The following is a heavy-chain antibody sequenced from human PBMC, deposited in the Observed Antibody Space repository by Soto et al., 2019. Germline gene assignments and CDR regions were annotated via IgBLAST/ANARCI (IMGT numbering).Heavy chain of an antibody. D-gene: IGHD3-22*01. J-gene: IGHJ4*02. CDR3: TTTIYYYDSSGYAGPPPPDY. V-gene: IGHV3-15*01. Sequence: PGGSLRLSCAASGFTFSSYAMSWVRQAPGKGLEWVGRIKSKTDGGTTDYAAPVKGRFTISRDDSKNTLYLQMNSLKTEDTAVYYCTTTIYYYDSSGYAGPPPPDYWGQGTLVTVSS. CDR1: GFTFSSYA. CDR2: IKSKTDGGTT.